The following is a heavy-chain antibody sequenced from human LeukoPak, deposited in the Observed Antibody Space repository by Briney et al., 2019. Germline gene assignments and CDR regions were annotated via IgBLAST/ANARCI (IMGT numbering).Heavy chain of an antibody. J-gene: IGHJ4*02. CDR2: INPNSGGT. V-gene: IGHV1-2*02. Sequence: GASVKVSCKASGYTFTGYYMHWVRQAPGQGLEWMGWINPNSGGTNYAQKFQGRVTMTRDTSISTAYMELSRVRSDDTAVYYCARGYYYDSSGYSPFGYWGQGTLVTVSS. CDR1: GYTFTGYY. CDR3: ARGYYYDSSGYSPFGY. D-gene: IGHD3-22*01.